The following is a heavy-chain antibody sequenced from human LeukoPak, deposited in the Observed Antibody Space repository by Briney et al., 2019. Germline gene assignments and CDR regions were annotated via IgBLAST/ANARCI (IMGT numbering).Heavy chain of an antibody. CDR2: IYYSRSS. V-gene: IGHV4-39*01. CDR3: ARKLAFGVVVIHGGAFDI. Sequence: SETLSLTCTVSGASISSSNYYGGWIRQPPGKGLEWIGTIYYSRSSYYNPSLKSRLTMSVDPSKNRFSLKLRSVTAADTAVYYCARKLAFGVVVIHGGAFDIWGQGTMVTVSS. CDR1: GASISSSNYY. D-gene: IGHD3-3*01. J-gene: IGHJ3*02.